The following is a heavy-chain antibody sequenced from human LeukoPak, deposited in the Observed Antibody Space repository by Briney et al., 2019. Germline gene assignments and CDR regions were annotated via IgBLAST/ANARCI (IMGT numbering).Heavy chain of an antibody. CDR1: GFTFSSFT. CDR2: ISGSGDAT. Sequence: GGSLRLSCAASGFTFSSFTMTWVRQTPGKGLEWVSGISGSGDATFYADSVKGRFTISRDNSKNTLYLQMNSLRAEDTAVYYCASGPTGIAVAWGQGTLVTVSS. J-gene: IGHJ4*02. V-gene: IGHV3-23*01. CDR3: ASGPTGIAVA. D-gene: IGHD6-19*01.